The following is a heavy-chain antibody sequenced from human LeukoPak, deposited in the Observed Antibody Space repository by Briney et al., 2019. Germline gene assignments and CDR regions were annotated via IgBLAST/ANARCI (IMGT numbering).Heavy chain of an antibody. Sequence: QPGRSLRLSCAASGFTFSSYGMHWVRQAPGKGLEWVAVIWYDGRNKYYADSVKGRFTISRDNSKNTLYLQMNSLRAEDTAVYYCARGLGIVGSTNGPAYDIWGQGTLVTVSS. D-gene: IGHD1-26*01. CDR2: IWYDGRNK. CDR3: ARGLGIVGSTNGPAYDI. CDR1: GFTFSSYG. J-gene: IGHJ4*02. V-gene: IGHV3-33*01.